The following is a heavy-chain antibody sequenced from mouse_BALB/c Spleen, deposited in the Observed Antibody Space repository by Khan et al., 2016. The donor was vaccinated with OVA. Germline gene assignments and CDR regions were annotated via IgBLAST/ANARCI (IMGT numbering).Heavy chain of an antibody. V-gene: IGHV1S81*02. Sequence: VQLQQSGAELVKPGASVKLSCKASGYTFTNYWVHWVKQRPGQGLEWIGEVYPGDGRANYNEKFKRKATLTVDKSSNKAFMQLSSLTSEDSAVYSFARNAYFGNYLDSWGQGTTLTVSS. J-gene: IGHJ2*01. CDR2: VYPGDGRA. CDR3: ARNAYFGNYLDS. D-gene: IGHD2-10*01. CDR1: GYTFTNYW.